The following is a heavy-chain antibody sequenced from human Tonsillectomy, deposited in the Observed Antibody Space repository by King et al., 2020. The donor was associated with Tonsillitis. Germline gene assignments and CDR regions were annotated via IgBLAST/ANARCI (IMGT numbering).Heavy chain of an antibody. D-gene: IGHD1-7*01. Sequence: VQLVESGGGVVQPGGSLRLSCAASGFTFSSYGMHWVRQAPGKGLEWVAFIRYDGSNKYYADSVKGRFTISRDNSKNTLYLQMNSLNAEDTAVYYCAKGGGAGTVDYWGQGTLVAVSS. V-gene: IGHV3-30*02. CDR3: AKGGGAGTVDY. CDR2: IRYDGSNK. CDR1: GFTFSSYG. J-gene: IGHJ4*02.